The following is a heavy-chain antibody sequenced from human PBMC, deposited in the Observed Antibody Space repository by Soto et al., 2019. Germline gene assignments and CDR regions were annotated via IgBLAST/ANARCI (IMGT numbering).Heavy chain of an antibody. V-gene: IGHV3-30*18. CDR1: GFTFSSYG. CDR3: AKWWEEGATTLDY. CDR2: ISYDGSNK. D-gene: IGHD1-26*01. J-gene: IGHJ4*02. Sequence: QVQLVESGGGVVQPGRSLRLSCAASGFTFSSYGMHWVRQAPGKGLEWVAVISYDGSNKYYADSVKGRFTISRDNSKNTLYLQMNSLRAEDTAVYYCAKWWEEGATTLDYWGQGTLVTVSS.